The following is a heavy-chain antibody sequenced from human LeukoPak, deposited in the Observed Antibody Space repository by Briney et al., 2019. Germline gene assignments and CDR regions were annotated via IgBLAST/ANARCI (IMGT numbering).Heavy chain of an antibody. CDR2: ISGSGGNT. Sequence: GSLRLSCAASGFTFSSYAMSWVRQAPGKGLEWVSVISGSGGNTYYADSVKGRFTISRDNSKNTLYLQMNSLRAEDTAVYYCAKPGGQQLVLGAEYFQHWGQGTLVTVSS. J-gene: IGHJ1*01. D-gene: IGHD6-13*01. CDR3: AKPGGQQLVLGAEYFQH. V-gene: IGHV3-23*01. CDR1: GFTFSSYA.